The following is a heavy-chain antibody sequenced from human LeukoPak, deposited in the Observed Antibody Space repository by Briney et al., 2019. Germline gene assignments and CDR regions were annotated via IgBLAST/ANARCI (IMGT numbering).Heavy chain of an antibody. Sequence: GGSLRLSCAASGFTFSSYGMHWVRQAPGKGLEWVAVIWYDGSNKYYADSVRGRFTISRDNSKNTLYLQMNSLRAEDTAVYYCAREPYYYGSGSYSLGLGYYGMDVWGQGTTVTVSS. CDR3: AREPYYYGSGSYSLGLGYYGMDV. J-gene: IGHJ6*02. CDR1: GFTFSSYG. D-gene: IGHD3-10*01. V-gene: IGHV3-33*01. CDR2: IWYDGSNK.